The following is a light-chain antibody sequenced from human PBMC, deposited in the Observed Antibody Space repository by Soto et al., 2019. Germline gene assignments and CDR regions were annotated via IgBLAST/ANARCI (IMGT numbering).Light chain of an antibody. CDR3: QQYNSFSLIT. CDR1: QSVSSAN. V-gene: IGKV3-20*01. CDR2: GAS. J-gene: IGKJ5*01. Sequence: SPGTLSLSPGERATLSFRAIQSVSSANFAWYQQKPGQAPRLLIYGASSRATGIPDRFSGTGSGTEFTLTISNLQPDDFATYFCQQYNSFSLITFGQGTRLEIK.